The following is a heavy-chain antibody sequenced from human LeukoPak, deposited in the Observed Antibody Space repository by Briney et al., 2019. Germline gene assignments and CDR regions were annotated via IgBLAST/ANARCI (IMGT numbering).Heavy chain of an antibody. Sequence: GGSLRLSCAASGFTFSSYAMSWVRQAPGKGLEWVSAISGSGGSTYYADSVKGRFTISRDNSKNTLYLQMNSLRAEDTAVYYCAKDGMGTYYCGSGSSFDYWGQGTLVTVSS. D-gene: IGHD3-10*01. CDR1: GFTFSSYA. V-gene: IGHV3-23*01. CDR3: AKDGMGTYYCGSGSSFDY. J-gene: IGHJ4*02. CDR2: ISGSGGST.